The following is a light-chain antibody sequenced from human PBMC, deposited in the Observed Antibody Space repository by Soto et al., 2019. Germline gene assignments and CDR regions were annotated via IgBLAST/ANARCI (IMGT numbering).Light chain of an antibody. CDR3: SSYAGSNKLGV. V-gene: IGLV2-8*01. J-gene: IGLJ1*01. CDR1: SSDVGGYNY. Sequence: QSVLTQPPSASGTPGQRVTISCSGSSSDVGGYNYVSWYQQHPGKAPKLMIYEVSKRPSGVPDRFSGSKSGNTASLTVSGLQAEDEADYYCSSYAGSNKLGVFGTGTKVTDL. CDR2: EVS.